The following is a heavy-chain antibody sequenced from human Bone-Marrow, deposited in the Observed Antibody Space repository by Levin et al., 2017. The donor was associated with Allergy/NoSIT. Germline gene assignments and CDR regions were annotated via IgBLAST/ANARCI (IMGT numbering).Heavy chain of an antibody. V-gene: IGHV4-61*02. Sequence: SETLSLTCTVSGGSISSGSFYWSWIRQPAGKGLEWIGRIDTSGSTDYNPSLESRVTISIDTSKNQFSLKLNSVTAADTAVYYCARRRCSWNDLCWFAPWGQGTLVTVSS. CDR3: ARRRCSWNDLCWFAP. D-gene: IGHD1-1*01. J-gene: IGHJ5*02. CDR1: GGSISSGSFY. CDR2: IDTSGST.